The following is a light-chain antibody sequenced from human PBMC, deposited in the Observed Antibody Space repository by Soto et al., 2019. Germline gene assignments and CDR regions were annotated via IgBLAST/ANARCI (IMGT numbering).Light chain of an antibody. Sequence: QSVLTQPTSVSGAPGQRVTISCTGSSSNIGAGYDVHWYQQLPGTAPKLLIYGNSNRPSGVPDRFSGSKSGTSASQAITGLQAEDEADYYCQSYDSSLSGVVFGGGTKLTVL. CDR2: GNS. CDR1: SSNIGAGYD. CDR3: QSYDSSLSGVV. V-gene: IGLV1-40*01. J-gene: IGLJ2*01.